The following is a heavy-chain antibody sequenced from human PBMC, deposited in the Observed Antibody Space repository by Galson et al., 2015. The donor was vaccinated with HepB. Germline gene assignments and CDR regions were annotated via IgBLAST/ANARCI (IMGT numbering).Heavy chain of an antibody. D-gene: IGHD3-10*01. CDR3: ARGSLGASAVFDY. V-gene: IGHV6-1*01. CDR2: TYHRSKWYN. Sequence: CAISGDSVSSNSVAWNWIRQSPSRALEWLGRTYHRSKWYNEHAVSVKSRISINPDTSKNQFSLQLNSVTPEDTAVYYCARGSLGASAVFDYWGQGILVTVSS. J-gene: IGHJ4*02. CDR1: GDSVSSNSVA.